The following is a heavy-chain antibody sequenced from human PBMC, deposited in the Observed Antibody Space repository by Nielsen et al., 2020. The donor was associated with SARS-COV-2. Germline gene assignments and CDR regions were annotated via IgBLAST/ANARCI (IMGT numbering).Heavy chain of an antibody. CDR3: AREGGYCSGGNCYRGAFDI. J-gene: IGHJ3*02. V-gene: IGHV3-21*01. D-gene: IGHD2-15*01. Sequence: GGSLRLSCAASGFTFSSYSMNWVRQAPGKGLEWVSSISSSSSYIYYADSVKGRFTISRDNAKNSLYLQMNTLTAEDTAVYYCAREGGYCSGGNCYRGAFDIWGQGTMVTVSS. CDR2: ISSSSSYI. CDR1: GFTFSSYS.